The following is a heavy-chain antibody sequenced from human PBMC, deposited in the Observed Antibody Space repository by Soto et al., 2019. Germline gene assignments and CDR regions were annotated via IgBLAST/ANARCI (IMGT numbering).Heavy chain of an antibody. CDR3: AKDPLWYDSDWYPPPGFDT. CDR1: GFTFSNYA. J-gene: IGHJ5*02. V-gene: IGHV3-23*01. D-gene: IGHD6-19*01. Sequence: EVQLLESGGGFVQPGGSLRLSCAASGFTFSNYAMSWVRQAPGKGLEWVSAITAYGDSTHYADSVKGRFTISRDSPQNPLYLQMDSLRAEASAVYFCAKDPLWYDSDWYPPPGFDTWGQATLVTGSS. CDR2: ITAYGDST.